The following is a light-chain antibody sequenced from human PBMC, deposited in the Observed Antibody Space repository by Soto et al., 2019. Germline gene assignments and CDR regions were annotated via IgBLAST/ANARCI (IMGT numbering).Light chain of an antibody. CDR3: QQYGGSPIT. Sequence: VLTQSPATLSLSPGERATLSCRASQSIHTSLAWYQQKPGQPPRLVVYDSTLRANGVPDRFSGSGSGTDFTLTISRLDPEDFALYYCQQYGGSPITFGQGTRLEIK. CDR1: QSIHTS. V-gene: IGKV3-20*01. CDR2: DST. J-gene: IGKJ5*01.